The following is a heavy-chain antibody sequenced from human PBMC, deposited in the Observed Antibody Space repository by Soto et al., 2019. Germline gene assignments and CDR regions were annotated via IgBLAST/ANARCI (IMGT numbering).Heavy chain of an antibody. CDR1: EDTFRNYA. D-gene: IGHD3-22*01. J-gene: IGHJ2*01. Sequence: QVELVQSGAEVKTPGSSVKVSCQASEDTFRNYAISWVRQAPGQGLEWMGGIIPIFGTANYAQKFQSRVTISADTSANTVYLELSSLRAEDTAVYYCASTKYDSSAYYYWFLGLWVRGTLVTVSS. V-gene: IGHV1-69*06. CDR3: ASTKYDSSAYYYWFLGL. CDR2: IIPIFGTA.